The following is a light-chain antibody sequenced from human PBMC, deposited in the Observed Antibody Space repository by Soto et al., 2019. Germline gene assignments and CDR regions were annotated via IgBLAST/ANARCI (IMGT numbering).Light chain of an antibody. CDR2: DVS. CDR1: SSDVGGYNY. J-gene: IGLJ3*02. Sequence: QSVLTQPRSVSGSPGQSVTISCTGTSSDVGGYNYVSWYQQHPGKAPKLMIYDVSKRPSGVPDRFSASKSGNTASLTISGLQAEDEADYYCCSYAGSYTLWVFGGGTKVTVL. V-gene: IGLV2-11*01. CDR3: CSYAGSYTLWV.